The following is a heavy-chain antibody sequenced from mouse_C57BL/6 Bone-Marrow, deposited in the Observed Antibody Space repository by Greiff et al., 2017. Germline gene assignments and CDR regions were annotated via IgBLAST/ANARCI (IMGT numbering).Heavy chain of an antibody. CDR3: FYYDYYFDG. V-gene: IGHV1-5*01. CDR2: IYPGNSDT. Sequence: VQLQQSGTVLARPGASVKMSCKTSGYTFTSYWMHWVKQRPGQGLEWIGAIYPGNSDTSYNQKFKGKAKLTAVTSVSTAYMELSSLTNEDSAVYYCFYYDYYFDGWGQGTTLTVSS. D-gene: IGHD2-4*01. J-gene: IGHJ2*01. CDR1: GYTFTSYW.